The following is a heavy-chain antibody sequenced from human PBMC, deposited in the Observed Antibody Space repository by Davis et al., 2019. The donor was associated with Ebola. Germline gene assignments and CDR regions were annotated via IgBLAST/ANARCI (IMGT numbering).Heavy chain of an antibody. CDR2: IKGDGSQR. J-gene: IGHJ6*03. CDR1: GFAFSTYW. CDR3: VKFDYYYMDV. Sequence: GESLKISCTGTGFAFSTYWIHWIRQVPGQGLVWVSHIKGDGSQRNYADSVRGRFTLSRDNTKNTLYLQMSSLRAEDTAVYYCVKFDYYYMDVWGKGTMVTVSS. V-gene: IGHV3-74*01.